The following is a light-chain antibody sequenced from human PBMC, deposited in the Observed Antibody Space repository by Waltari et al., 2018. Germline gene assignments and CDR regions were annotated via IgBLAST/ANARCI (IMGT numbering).Light chain of an antibody. J-gene: IGLJ2*01. CDR1: IGTNVGNHR. CDR2: NNSDSDK. CDR3: MIWHSSASV. Sequence: QPELTQPSSLSASPGASARLTCTLRIGTNVGNHRIYWYQQKSGRPPQYLLRNNSDSDKQQACGVPSRFPGSKDASANAGILLISGLQSGDEADYYCMIWHSSASVFGGGTKLTVL. V-gene: IGLV5-45*03.